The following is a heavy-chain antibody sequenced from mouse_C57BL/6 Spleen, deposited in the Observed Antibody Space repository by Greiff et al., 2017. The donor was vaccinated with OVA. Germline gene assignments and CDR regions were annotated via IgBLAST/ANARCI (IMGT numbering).Heavy chain of an antibody. Sequence: EVQLQQSGPELVKPGASVKIPCKASGYTFTDYNMDWVKQSHGKSLEWIGDINPNNGGTIYNQKFKGKATLTVDKSSSTAYMELRSLTSEDTAVYYCARTAGYYYSSSYDYFDYWGQGTTLPVSS. D-gene: IGHD1-1*01. V-gene: IGHV1-18*01. CDR3: ARTAGYYYSSSYDYFDY. CDR1: GYTFTDYN. J-gene: IGHJ2*01. CDR2: INPNNGGT.